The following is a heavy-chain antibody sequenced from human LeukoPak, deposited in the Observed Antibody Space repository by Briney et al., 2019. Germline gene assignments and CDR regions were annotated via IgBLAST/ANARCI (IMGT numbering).Heavy chain of an antibody. Sequence: KPSETLSLTCTVSGGSISSYYWSWLRQPPGKGLEWLGYIYYSGSTNYNPSLKSRVTISVDTSKNQFSLKLSSVTAADTAVYYCARASLRGLWVDYWGQGTLVTVSS. D-gene: IGHD3-10*01. V-gene: IGHV4-59*01. J-gene: IGHJ4*02. CDR1: GGSISSYY. CDR2: IYYSGST. CDR3: ARASLRGLWVDY.